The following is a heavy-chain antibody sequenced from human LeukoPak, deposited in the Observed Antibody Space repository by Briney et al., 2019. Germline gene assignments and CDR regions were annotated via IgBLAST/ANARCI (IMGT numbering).Heavy chain of an antibody. CDR3: ARSIVVVPAADYYYMDV. J-gene: IGHJ6*03. V-gene: IGHV1-69*05. CDR2: IIPIFGTA. Sequence: ASVKVSCRASGGTFSSYAISWVRQAPGQGLEWMGGIIPIFGTANYAQKFQGRVTITTDESTSTAYMELSSLRSEDTAVYYCARSIVVVPAADYYYMDVWGKGTTVTVSS. CDR1: GGTFSSYA. D-gene: IGHD2-2*01.